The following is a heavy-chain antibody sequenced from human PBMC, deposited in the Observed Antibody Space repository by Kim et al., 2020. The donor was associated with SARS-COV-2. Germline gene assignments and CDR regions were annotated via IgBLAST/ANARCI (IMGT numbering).Heavy chain of an antibody. CDR2: IYYSGST. J-gene: IGHJ4*01. Sequence: SETLSLTCTVSGGSISSDYYWSWIRQHPGKGLEWIGYIYYSGSTYSNPSLKSRVSISVDTSKNQFSLKLNSVTAADTAVYYCARGGIPGFGSGHRTEFD. V-gene: IGHV4-31*03. CDR3: ARGGIPGFGSGHRTEFD. CDR1: GGSISSDYY. D-gene: IGHD3-3*01.